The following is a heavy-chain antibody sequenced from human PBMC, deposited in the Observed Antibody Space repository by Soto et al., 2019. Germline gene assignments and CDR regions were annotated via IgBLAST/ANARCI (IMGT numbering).Heavy chain of an antibody. Sequence: KPSETLSLTCTVSCYSISSGSYWAWIRQPPGKGPEWIASIYHGGTTLYNPSLKSRITISVDTSNNQFSLKLTSVTAADTAVYYCARVHVMVVAGSTFDYWGHGTLVTVSS. J-gene: IGHJ4*01. CDR3: ARVHVMVVAGSTFDY. V-gene: IGHV4-38-2*02. D-gene: IGHD6-19*01. CDR2: IYHGGTT. CDR1: CYSISSGSY.